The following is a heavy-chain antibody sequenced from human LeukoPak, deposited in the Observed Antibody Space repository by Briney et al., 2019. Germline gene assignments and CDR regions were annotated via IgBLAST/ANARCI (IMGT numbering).Heavy chain of an antibody. CDR3: AKPPFARGNVWFDP. CDR1: GFTFSSYA. Sequence: GGSLRLSCAASGFTFSSYAMSWVRQAPGKGLKWVSAISGSGGSTYYADSVKGRFTISRDNSKNTLYLQMNSLRAEDTAVYYCAKPPFARGNVWFDPWGQGTLVTVSS. J-gene: IGHJ5*02. D-gene: IGHD4-23*01. CDR2: ISGSGGST. V-gene: IGHV3-23*01.